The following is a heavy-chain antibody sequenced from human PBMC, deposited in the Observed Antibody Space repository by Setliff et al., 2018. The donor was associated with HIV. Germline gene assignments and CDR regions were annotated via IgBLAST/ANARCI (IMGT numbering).Heavy chain of an antibody. CDR2: MYYSGST. V-gene: IGHV4-39*07. CDR3: ASSGYSLYYYYGMDV. J-gene: IGHJ6*02. D-gene: IGHD1-26*01. Sequence: SETLSLTCTVSGGSISSSSYYWGWVRQPPGKGLEWIGSMYYSGSTYYTPSLKSRITISLDTSKNQFSLKLSSVTAADTAVYYCASSGYSLYYYYGMDVWGQGTTVTVSS. CDR1: GGSISSSSYY.